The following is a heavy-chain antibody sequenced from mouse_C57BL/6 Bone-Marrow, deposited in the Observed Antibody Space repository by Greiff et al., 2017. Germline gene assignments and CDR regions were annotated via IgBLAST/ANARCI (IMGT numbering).Heavy chain of an antibody. V-gene: IGHV5-4*01. CDR2: ISDGGSYT. J-gene: IGHJ4*01. D-gene: IGHD2-1*01. Sequence: EVKLVESGGGLVKPGGSLKLSCAASGFTFSSYAMSWVRQTPEKRLEWVATISDGGSYTYYPDNVKGRFTISRDNAKNNLYLQMSHLKSEDTAMYDCARDRGALTRNSYAMDYWGQGTSVTVSS. CDR1: GFTFSSYA. CDR3: ARDRGALTRNSYAMDY.